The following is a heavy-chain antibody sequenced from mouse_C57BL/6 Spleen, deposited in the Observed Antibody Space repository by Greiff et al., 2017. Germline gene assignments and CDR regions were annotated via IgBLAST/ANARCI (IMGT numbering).Heavy chain of an antibody. CDR3: AKRDGVYYAMDY. D-gene: IGHD1-1*02. CDR2: IDPSDSYT. J-gene: IGHJ4*01. V-gene: IGHV1-50*01. Sequence: QVHVKQSGAELVKPGASVKLSCKASGYTFTSYWMQWVKQRPGQGLEWIGEIDPSDSYTNYNQKFKGKATLTVDTSSSTAYMQLSSLTSEDSAVYYCAKRDGVYYAMDYWGQGTSVTVSS. CDR1: GYTFTSYW.